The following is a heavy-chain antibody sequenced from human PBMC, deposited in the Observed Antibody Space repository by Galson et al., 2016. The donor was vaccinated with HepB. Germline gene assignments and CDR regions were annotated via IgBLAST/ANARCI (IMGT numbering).Heavy chain of an antibody. J-gene: IGHJ4*02. V-gene: IGHV2-5*02. CDR3: GILRPRLHFDY. Sequence: PALVKPTQTLTLTCTFSGFSLTTNGEGVGWIRQPPGKGLEWLALIYWDDDKRYSPSLQSRLTITQDASKNQVVLTMANMDPVDTATYYCGILRPRLHFDYWGQGALVIVSS. CDR2: IYWDDDK. CDR1: GFSLTTNGEG.